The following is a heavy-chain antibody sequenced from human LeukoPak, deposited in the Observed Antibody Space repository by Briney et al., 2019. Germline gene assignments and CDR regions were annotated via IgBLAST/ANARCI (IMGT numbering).Heavy chain of an antibody. CDR2: IRYDGSNK. J-gene: IGHJ4*02. V-gene: IGHV3-30*02. D-gene: IGHD6-13*01. Sequence: GGSLRLSCAASGFTFSSYGMSWVRQAPGKGLEWVAFIRYDGSNKYYADSVKGRFTISRDNSKNTLYLQMNSLRAEDTAVYYCAKGGGTGYSSSWYSNWGQGTLVTVSS. CDR1: GFTFSSYG. CDR3: AKGGGTGYSSSWYSN.